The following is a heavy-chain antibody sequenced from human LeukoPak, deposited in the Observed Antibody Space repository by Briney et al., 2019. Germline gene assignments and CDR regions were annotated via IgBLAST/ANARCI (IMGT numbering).Heavy chain of an antibody. CDR1: GFTFSSYA. CDR2: ISGSGGST. J-gene: IGHJ4*02. D-gene: IGHD5-18*01. V-gene: IGHV3-23*01. Sequence: GGSLTLSCAASGFTFSSYAMSWVRQAPGKGLEWVSAISGSGGSTYYADSVKGRFTISRDNSKNTLYLQMNSLRAEDTAVYYCAKDTGYSRKLDYWGQGTLVTVSS. CDR3: AKDTGYSRKLDY.